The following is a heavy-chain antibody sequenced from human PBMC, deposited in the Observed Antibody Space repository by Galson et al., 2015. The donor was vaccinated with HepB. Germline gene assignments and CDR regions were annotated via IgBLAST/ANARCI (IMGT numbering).Heavy chain of an antibody. V-gene: IGHV3-21*01. CDR2: ISSSSSYI. Sequence: SLRLSCAASGFTFSSYSMNWVRQAPGKGLEWVSSISSSSSYIYYADSVKGRFTISRDNAKNSLYLQMNSPRAEDTAVYYCAREENWARNRGFDYWGQGTLVTVSS. CDR3: AREENWARNRGFDY. J-gene: IGHJ4*02. CDR1: GFTFSSYS. D-gene: IGHD7-27*01.